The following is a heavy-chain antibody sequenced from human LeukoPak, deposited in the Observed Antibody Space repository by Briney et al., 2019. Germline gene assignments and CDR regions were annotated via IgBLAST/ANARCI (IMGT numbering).Heavy chain of an antibody. D-gene: IGHD5-18*01. CDR2: ISYDGSNK. CDR3: ARDLGYSYGAPYYGMDV. J-gene: IGHJ6*02. V-gene: IGHV3-30-3*01. CDR1: GFTFSSYA. Sequence: GGSLRLSCAASGFTFSSYAMHWVRQAPGKGLEWVAVISYDGSNKYYADSVKGRFTISRDNSKNTLYLQMNSLRAEDTAVYYCARDLGYSYGAPYYGMDVWGQGTTVTVSS.